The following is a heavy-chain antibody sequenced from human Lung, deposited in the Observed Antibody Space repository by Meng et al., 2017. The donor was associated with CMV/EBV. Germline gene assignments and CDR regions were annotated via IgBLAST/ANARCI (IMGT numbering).Heavy chain of an antibody. V-gene: IGHV1-24*01. CDR3: AGAGTTGNFDY. CDR1: VYALTELS. Sequence: QIRRVQSVAEVKKPRASLKVSCKVSVYALTELSMHWVRQAPGKGLEWMGGFDPEDGETIYAQKFQGRVTMTEDTSTDTAYMELSSLRSEDTAVYYCAGAGTTGNFDYWGQGTLVTVSS. J-gene: IGHJ4*02. D-gene: IGHD1-7*01. CDR2: FDPEDGET.